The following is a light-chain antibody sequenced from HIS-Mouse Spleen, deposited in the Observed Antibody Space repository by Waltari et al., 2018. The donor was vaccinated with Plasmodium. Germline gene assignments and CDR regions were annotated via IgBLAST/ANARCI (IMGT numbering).Light chain of an antibody. J-gene: IGKJ4*01. CDR3: QQRSNWPLT. CDR1: QSVSSY. CDR2: DAS. V-gene: IGKV3-11*01. Sequence: EIVFTQSPATLSLSPGDRATLSCRASQSVSSYLAWYQQKPGQAPRLLIYDASNRATGIPARFSGSGSGKEFTLTISSLEPEDCAVYYCQQRSNWPLTFGGGTKVEIK.